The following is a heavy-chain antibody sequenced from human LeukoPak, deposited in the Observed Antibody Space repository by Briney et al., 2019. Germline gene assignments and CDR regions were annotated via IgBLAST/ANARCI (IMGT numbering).Heavy chain of an antibody. V-gene: IGHV4-31*03. D-gene: IGHD3-16*02. CDR2: IHYSGST. J-gene: IGHJ5*02. CDR3: AVVVSPGAAFDP. Sequence: PSQTLSLTCTISGASISSGGYYWTCIRQHPGKGLEWIGYIHYSGSTYYNASLKSRVTISVDTSKNQISLKLSSVTAADTAVYYCAVVVSPGAAFDPWGQGTLVTVSS. CDR1: GASISSGGYY.